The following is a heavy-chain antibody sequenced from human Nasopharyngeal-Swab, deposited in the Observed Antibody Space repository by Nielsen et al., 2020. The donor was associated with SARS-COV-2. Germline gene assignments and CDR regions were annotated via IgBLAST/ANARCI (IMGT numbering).Heavy chain of an antibody. CDR1: GFSLSTSGMC. D-gene: IGHD3-10*01. V-gene: IGHV2-70*12. Sequence: SGPTLVKPTQTFTLTCTFSGFSLSTSGMCVSWSRQPPGKALEWLARIDWDDDKYYSTSMKTRLTISKDTSKNQVLLTMTNLGPVDTATYYCANRRSTFYDGSGSFDYWGQGTQVTVSS. CDR2: IDWDDDK. CDR3: ANRRSTFYDGSGSFDY. J-gene: IGHJ4*02.